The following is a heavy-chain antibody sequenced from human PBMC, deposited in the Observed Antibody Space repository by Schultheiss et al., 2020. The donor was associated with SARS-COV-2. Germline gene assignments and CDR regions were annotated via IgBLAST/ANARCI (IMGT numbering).Heavy chain of an antibody. D-gene: IGHD6-19*01. CDR1: GFTLSTYA. CDR3: ARDQYPAVAGTGGFDY. CDR2: ISYDGSNK. V-gene: IGHV3-30*03. J-gene: IGHJ4*02. Sequence: GESLKISCVASGFTLSTYAMSWARQAPGKGLEWVAVISYDGSNKYYADSVKGRFTISRDNSKNSLYLQMNSLRAEDTAVYYCARDQYPAVAGTGGFDYWGQGTLVTVSS.